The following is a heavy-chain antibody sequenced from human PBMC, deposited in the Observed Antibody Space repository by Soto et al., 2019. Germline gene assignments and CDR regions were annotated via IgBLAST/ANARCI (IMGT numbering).Heavy chain of an antibody. CDR1: GYTFTSYA. D-gene: IGHD3-10*01. V-gene: IGHV1-3*01. Sequence: QVQLVQSGAEVKKPGASVKVSCKASGYTFTSYAMHWVRQAPGQRLEWMGWINAGNGYTKYSQKFQGRVTITRDTSASTAYMELSSLRFEDTAVYYCANLGDLDYWRQGTLVTVSS. CDR3: ANLGDLDY. J-gene: IGHJ4*02. CDR2: INAGNGYT.